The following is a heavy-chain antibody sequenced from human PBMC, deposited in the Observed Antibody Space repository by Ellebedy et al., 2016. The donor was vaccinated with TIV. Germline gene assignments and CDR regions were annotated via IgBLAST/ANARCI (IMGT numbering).Heavy chain of an antibody. V-gene: IGHV4-59*01. CDR3: AKSIGSSWYNSFDY. J-gene: IGHJ4*02. Sequence: SETLSLTCTVSGGSISSYYWSWIRQPPGKGLEWIGYIYYSGSTNYNPSLKSRVTISVDTSKHQFSLKLSSVTAADTAVYYCAKSIGSSWYNSFDYWGQGTLVTVSS. CDR2: IYYSGST. D-gene: IGHD6-13*01. CDR1: GGSISSYY.